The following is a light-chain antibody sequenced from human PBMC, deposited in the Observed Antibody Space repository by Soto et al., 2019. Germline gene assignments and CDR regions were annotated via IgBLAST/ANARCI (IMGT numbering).Light chain of an antibody. CDR3: QQHQTYPRT. CDR2: DAS. V-gene: IGKV1-17*01. CDR1: QDINND. Sequence: DIQMTQSPSSLSASVGDRVIITCRASQDINNDLDWYQQKPGKAPRRLISDASSLQSGVPTRFSGSRSGTHFTLTISSLQPEEYATYYCQQHQTYPRTFGQGTKVDVK. J-gene: IGKJ1*01.